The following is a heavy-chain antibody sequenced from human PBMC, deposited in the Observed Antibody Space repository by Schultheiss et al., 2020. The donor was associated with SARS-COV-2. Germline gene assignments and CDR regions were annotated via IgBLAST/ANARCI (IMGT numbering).Heavy chain of an antibody. Sequence: GESLKISCKGSGYSFTSYWISWVRQMPGKGLEWMGRIDPSDSYTNYSPSFQGHVTISADKSISTAYLQWSSLKASDTAMYYFASLVGGATFYWGQGTLVTVSS. CDR3: ASLVGGATFY. CDR1: GYSFTSYW. J-gene: IGHJ4*02. D-gene: IGHD4/OR15-4a*01. CDR2: IDPSDSYT. V-gene: IGHV5-10-1*01.